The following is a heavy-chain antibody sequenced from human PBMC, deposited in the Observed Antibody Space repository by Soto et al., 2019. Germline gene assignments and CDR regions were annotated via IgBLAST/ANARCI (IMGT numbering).Heavy chain of an antibody. CDR1: GGSISSYY. Sequence: SETLSLTCTVSGGSISSYYWSWIRQPPGKGLEWIGYIYYSGSTNYNPALQSRVTISVDTSKNQFSLKLSSVTAADTVVYYCARERGEPLGYCSSTSCRANYYYMDVWGKGTTVTVSS. D-gene: IGHD2-2*01. V-gene: IGHV4-59*01. CDR2: IYYSGST. CDR3: ARERGEPLGYCSSTSCRANYYYMDV. J-gene: IGHJ6*03.